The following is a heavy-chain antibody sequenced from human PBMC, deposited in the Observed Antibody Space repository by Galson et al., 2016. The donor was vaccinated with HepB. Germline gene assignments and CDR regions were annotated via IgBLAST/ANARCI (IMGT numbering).Heavy chain of an antibody. CDR2: VHYSGTT. CDR1: GASISGHY. Sequence: SETLSLTCAVSGASISGHYWSWIRQPPGKGLEWIGYVHYSGTTHYNPSLKSRVSISIDTSKTHFSLRLTSLTAADTAIYFCARDGRAWVGLDVWGQGTTVTVSS. D-gene: IGHD3/OR15-3a*01. J-gene: IGHJ6*02. V-gene: IGHV4-59*11. CDR3: ARDGRAWVGLDV.